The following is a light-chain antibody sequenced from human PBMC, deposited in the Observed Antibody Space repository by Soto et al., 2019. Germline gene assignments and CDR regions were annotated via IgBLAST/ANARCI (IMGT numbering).Light chain of an antibody. Sequence: EIVLTQSPGTLSLSPGERATLSCRASQSVSSSYLAWYQQKPGQAPRLLIYGASRRATGIPDRISGSGSGTDFTLTISRLEPEDFAVYYCQQYGNSPWTFGQGTKVDIK. J-gene: IGKJ1*01. CDR2: GAS. CDR1: QSVSSSY. V-gene: IGKV3-20*01. CDR3: QQYGNSPWT.